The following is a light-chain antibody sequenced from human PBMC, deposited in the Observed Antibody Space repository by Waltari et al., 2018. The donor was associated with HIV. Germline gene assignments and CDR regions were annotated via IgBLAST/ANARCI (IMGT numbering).Light chain of an antibody. J-gene: IGKJ2*01. V-gene: IGKV3-20*01. CDR3: QQYGSSPYT. CDR2: GAS. Sequence: EIVLTQSPGTLSLSPGERATLSCRASQRVSSSYLAWYQQKPGQAPRLLIYGASSRATCIPDRFSGSGSGTDFTLTISRLEPEDSAVYYCQQYGSSPYTVGQGTKLEIK. CDR1: QRVSSSY.